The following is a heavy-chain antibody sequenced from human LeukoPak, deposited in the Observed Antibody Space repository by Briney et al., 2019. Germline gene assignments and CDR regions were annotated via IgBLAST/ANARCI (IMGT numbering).Heavy chain of an antibody. Sequence: QPGGSLRLSCAASGFTFSSYAMSWVRKAPGKGLEWVSAISGSGGSTYYADSVKGRFTISRDNSKNTLYLQMNSLRAEDTAVYYCAKDWDQLRSGHFGYWGQGTLVTVSS. D-gene: IGHD2-2*01. V-gene: IGHV3-23*01. CDR3: AKDWDQLRSGHFGY. CDR2: ISGSGGST. J-gene: IGHJ4*02. CDR1: GFTFSSYA.